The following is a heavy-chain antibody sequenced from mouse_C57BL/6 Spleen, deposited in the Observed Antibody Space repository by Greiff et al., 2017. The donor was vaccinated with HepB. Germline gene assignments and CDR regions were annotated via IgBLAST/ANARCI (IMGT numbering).Heavy chain of an antibody. CDR2: IYPRSGNT. D-gene: IGHD2-4*01. CDR3: ARSTNDSWFAY. Sequence: VQLQESGAELARPGASVKLSCKASGYTFTSYGISWVKQRTGQGLEWIGEIYPRSGNTYYNEKFKGKATLTADKSSSTAYMELRSLTSEDSAVYFCARSTNDSWFAYWGQGTLVTVSA. V-gene: IGHV1-81*01. J-gene: IGHJ3*01. CDR1: GYTFTSYG.